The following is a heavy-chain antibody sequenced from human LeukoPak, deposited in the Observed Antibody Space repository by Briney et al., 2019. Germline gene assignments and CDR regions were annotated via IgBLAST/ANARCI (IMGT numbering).Heavy chain of an antibody. D-gene: IGHD6-19*01. CDR1: GGSMSSYY. J-gene: IGHJ4*02. CDR2: INHSGST. CDR3: ARGASSGWLDY. Sequence: MTSETLSLTCTVSGGSMSSYYWSWVRQPPGKGLEWIGEINHSGSTNYNPSLKSRVTISVDTSKNQFSLKLSSVTAADTAVYYCARGASSGWLDYWGQGTLVTVSS. V-gene: IGHV4-34*01.